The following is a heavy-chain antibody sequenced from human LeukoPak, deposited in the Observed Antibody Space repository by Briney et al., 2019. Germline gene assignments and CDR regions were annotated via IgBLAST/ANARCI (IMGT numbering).Heavy chain of an antibody. J-gene: IGHJ4*02. V-gene: IGHV3-21*01. Sequence: GGSLRLSCAASGFTFSSYSMNWVRQAPGKGLEWVSSISSSSSYIYYADSVKGRFTISRDNAKNSLYLQMNSLRAEDTAVYYCARDKYDDYVIDYWGQGTLVTVSS. CDR3: ARDKYDDYVIDY. CDR1: GFTFSSYS. D-gene: IGHD4-17*01. CDR2: ISSSSSYI.